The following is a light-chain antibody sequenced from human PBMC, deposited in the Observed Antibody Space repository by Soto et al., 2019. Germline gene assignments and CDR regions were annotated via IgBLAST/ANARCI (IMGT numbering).Light chain of an antibody. CDR3: SSYTSSAMV. CDR1: SSDVGGYNY. J-gene: IGLJ1*01. V-gene: IGLV2-14*01. CDR2: EVS. Sequence: QSALTQPASVSGSPGQSITISCTGTSSDVGGYNYVSWYQQHPGKAPKLMIYEVSNRPSGVSNRFSGSKSGNTASLTISGRQAEDEADYYCSSYTSSAMVFGTGTKLTVL.